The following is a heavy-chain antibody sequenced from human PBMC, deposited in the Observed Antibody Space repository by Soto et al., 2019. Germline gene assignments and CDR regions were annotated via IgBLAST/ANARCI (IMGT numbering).Heavy chain of an antibody. CDR3: ASNTRPLDY. J-gene: IGHJ4*02. V-gene: IGHV3-21*01. D-gene: IGHD2-2*01. Sequence: EVQLVESGGGLVKPGGSLRLSCAASGFTCSSYSMNWVRQAPGKGLEWVSSISSSSSYIYYADSVKGRFTISRDNAKNSLYLQMNSLRAEDTAVYYCASNTRPLDYWGQGTLVTVSS. CDR2: ISSSSSYI. CDR1: GFTCSSYS.